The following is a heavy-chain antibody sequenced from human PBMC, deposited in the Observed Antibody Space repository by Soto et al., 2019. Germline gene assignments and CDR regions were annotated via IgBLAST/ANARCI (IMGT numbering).Heavy chain of an antibody. CDR3: AKDSPREYDYIWGSYRRDDRSDY. D-gene: IGHD3-16*02. CDR2: ISGSGGST. Sequence: PGGSLRLSCAASGFTFSSYAMSWVRQAPGKGLEWVSAISGSGGSTYYADSVKGRFTISRDNSKNTLYLQMNSLRSEDTAVYYCAKDSPREYDYIWGSYRRDDRSDYWGQGTLVTVSS. J-gene: IGHJ4*02. CDR1: GFTFSSYA. V-gene: IGHV3-23*01.